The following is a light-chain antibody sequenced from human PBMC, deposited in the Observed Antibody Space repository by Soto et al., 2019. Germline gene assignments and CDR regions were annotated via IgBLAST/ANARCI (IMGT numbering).Light chain of an antibody. Sequence: QSVLTQPASVSGSPGQSITISYTGTSSDVGNYNLVSWYQQHPGKAPKLMIYEGSKRPSGVSNRFSASKSGNTASLTISGLQAEDEADYSCCSYAGSSTYYVFGTGTKVT. V-gene: IGLV2-23*01. J-gene: IGLJ1*01. CDR1: SSDVGNYNL. CDR3: CSYAGSSTYYV. CDR2: EGS.